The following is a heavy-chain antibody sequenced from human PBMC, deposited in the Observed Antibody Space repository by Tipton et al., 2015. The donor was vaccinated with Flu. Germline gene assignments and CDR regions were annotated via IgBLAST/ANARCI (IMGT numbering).Heavy chain of an antibody. J-gene: IGHJ4*02. V-gene: IGHV3-7*01. CDR2: INQDGSEK. CDR3: TRSLDY. CDR1: GFTFSTFW. Sequence: AVSGFTFSTFWMDWVRQAPGKGLEWVANINQDGSEKYYVDSVKGRFTISRDNAKNSLYLQMNSLRAEDTAFYYCTRSLDYWGQGTLVTVSS.